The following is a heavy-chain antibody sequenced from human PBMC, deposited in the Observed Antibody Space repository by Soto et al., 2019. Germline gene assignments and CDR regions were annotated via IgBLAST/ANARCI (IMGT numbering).Heavy chain of an antibody. CDR3: ASGRGYDILTGYYPYFDY. D-gene: IGHD3-9*01. Sequence: EVQLVESGGGLAQPGRSLRLSCAASGFTFDDYAMHWVRQAPGKGLEWVSGISWNSGSIGYADSVKGRFTISRDNAKKSLYLQMSSLRAEDTALYYCASGRGYDILTGYYPYFDYWGQGTLVTVSS. V-gene: IGHV3-9*01. J-gene: IGHJ4*02. CDR1: GFTFDDYA. CDR2: ISWNSGSI.